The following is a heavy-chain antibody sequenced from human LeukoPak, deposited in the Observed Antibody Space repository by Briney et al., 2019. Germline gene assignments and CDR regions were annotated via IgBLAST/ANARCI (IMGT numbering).Heavy chain of an antibody. J-gene: IGHJ4*02. CDR3: GKDIHYSSSSVEY. CDR1: GFTFSDYY. CDR2: ISSSGTAK. D-gene: IGHD6-6*01. Sequence: PGGSLRLSCAASGFTFSDYYMSWIRQAPGKGLEWVSYISSSGTAKYYADSVKGRFTISRDNSKSTLSQQMNSLRAEDTAVYYCGKDIHYSSSSVEYWGQGTLVTVSS. V-gene: IGHV3-11*04.